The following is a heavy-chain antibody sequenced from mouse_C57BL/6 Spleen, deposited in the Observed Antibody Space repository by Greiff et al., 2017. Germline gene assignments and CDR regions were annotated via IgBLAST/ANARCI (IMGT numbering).Heavy chain of an antibody. CDR3: AIEGPVYAMDY. V-gene: IGHV1-74*01. CDR1: GYTFTSYW. D-gene: IGHD3-3*01. CDR2: IHPSDSDT. Sequence: QVQLKQPGAELVKPGASVKVSCKASGYTFTSYWMHWVKQRPGQGLEWIGRIHPSDSDTNYNQKFKGKATLTVDKSSSTAYMQLSSLTSEDSAVYYCAIEGPVYAMDYWGQGTSVTVSS. J-gene: IGHJ4*01.